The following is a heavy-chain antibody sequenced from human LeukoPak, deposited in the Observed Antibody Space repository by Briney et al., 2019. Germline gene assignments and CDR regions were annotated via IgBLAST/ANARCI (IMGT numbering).Heavy chain of an antibody. CDR3: ARDDCSSISCYHNWFDP. CDR2: IKQDGSEK. J-gene: IGHJ5*02. Sequence: GGSLRLSCAASGFTFSSYWMSWVRKAPGKGLEWVANIKQDGSEKYYVDSVKGRFTISRDNAKNSLYLQMNSLRAEDTAVYYCARDDCSSISCYHNWFDPWGQGTLVTVSS. D-gene: IGHD2-2*01. V-gene: IGHV3-7*01. CDR1: GFTFSSYW.